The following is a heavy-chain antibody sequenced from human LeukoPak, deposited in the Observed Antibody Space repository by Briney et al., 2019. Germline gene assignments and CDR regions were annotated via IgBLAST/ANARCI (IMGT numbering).Heavy chain of an antibody. D-gene: IGHD3-3*01. CDR1: GGSISSYY. Sequence: PSETLSLTCTVSGGSISSYYWSWIRQPPGKGLEWIGYIYYSGSTNYNPSLKSRVTISVDTSKNQFSLKLSSATAADTAIYYCAGRYFDYTDYWGQGTLVTVSS. J-gene: IGHJ4*02. CDR3: AGRYFDYTDY. V-gene: IGHV4-59*01. CDR2: IYYSGST.